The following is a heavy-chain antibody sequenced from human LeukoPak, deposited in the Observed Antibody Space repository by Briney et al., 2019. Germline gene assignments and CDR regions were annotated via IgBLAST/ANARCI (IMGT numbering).Heavy chain of an antibody. V-gene: IGHV3-21*01. CDR2: ISRGGSDI. CDR3: ARSLGSGTYGFLVS. Sequence: GSLRLSCAASGFTFSTYSMNWVRQGPGKGLEWVSIISRGGSDIYYADSVEGRFTISRDNANNSLYLQMNSLRAEDTALYYCARSLGSGTYGFLVSWGQETVVTVSS. CDR1: GFTFSTYS. D-gene: IGHD3-10*01. J-gene: IGHJ4*02.